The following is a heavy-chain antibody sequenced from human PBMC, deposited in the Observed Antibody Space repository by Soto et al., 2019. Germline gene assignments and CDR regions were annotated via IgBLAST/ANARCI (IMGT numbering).Heavy chain of an antibody. CDR2: ISSSSSYI. V-gene: IGHV3-21*01. J-gene: IGHJ6*02. D-gene: IGHD1-26*01. CDR1: GFTFSSYS. Sequence: GGSLRLSCAASGFTFSSYSMNWVRQAPGKGLEWVSSISSSSSYIYYADSVKGRFTISRDNAKNSLYLQMNSLRAEDTAVYYCASRVGATRGYYYGMDXWGQGTTVTVSS. CDR3: ASRVGATRGYYYGMDX.